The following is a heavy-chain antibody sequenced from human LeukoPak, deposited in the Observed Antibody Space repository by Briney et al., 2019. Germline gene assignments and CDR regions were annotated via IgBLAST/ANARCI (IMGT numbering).Heavy chain of an antibody. CDR3: ARDGGKDIVVVPAADNWFDP. CDR1: GGTFSSYA. V-gene: IGHV1-69*04. Sequence: SVKVSCKASGGTFSSYAISWVRQPPGQGLEWMGRIIPIFGVTNYAQKFQGRVTITADKSTSTAYMELSRLRSEDTAVYYCARDGGKDIVVVPAADNWFDPWGQGTLVTVSS. J-gene: IGHJ5*02. D-gene: IGHD2-2*01. CDR2: IIPIFGVT.